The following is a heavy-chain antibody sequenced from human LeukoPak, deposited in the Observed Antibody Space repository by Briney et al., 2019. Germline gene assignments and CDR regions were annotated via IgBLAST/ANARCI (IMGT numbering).Heavy chain of an antibody. CDR3: AKDRGYNYGSGAYFDS. Sequence: GGSLRLSCAASGFTFSSYWMSWVRQAPGKGLEWVANIKQDGSEKYYVDSVKGRFTISRDNSKNTLYLQMTSLRAGDTAVYYCAKDRGYNYGSGAYFDSWGQGTLVTVSS. CDR2: IKQDGSEK. D-gene: IGHD5-18*01. J-gene: IGHJ4*02. V-gene: IGHV3-7*01. CDR1: GFTFSSYW.